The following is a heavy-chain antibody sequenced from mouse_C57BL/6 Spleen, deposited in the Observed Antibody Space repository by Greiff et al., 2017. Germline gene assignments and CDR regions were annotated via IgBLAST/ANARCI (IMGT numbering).Heavy chain of an antibody. CDR1: GFTFSDYY. D-gene: IGHD1-1*01. CDR3: ARDPSYYYGSSDCRWYFDV. CDR2: INYDGSST. J-gene: IGHJ1*03. V-gene: IGHV5-16*01. Sequence: EVQLVESEGGLVQPGSSMKLSCTASGFTFSDYYMAWVRQVPEKGLEWVANINYDGSSTYYLDSLKSRFIISRDNAKNILYLQMSSLKSEDTATYYCARDPSYYYGSSDCRWYFDVWGTGTTVTVSS.